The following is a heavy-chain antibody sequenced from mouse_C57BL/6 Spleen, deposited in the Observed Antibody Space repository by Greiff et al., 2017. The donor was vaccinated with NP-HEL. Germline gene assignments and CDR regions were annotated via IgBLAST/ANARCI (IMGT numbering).Heavy chain of an antibody. Sequence: QVQLQQPGAELVRPGSSVKLSCKASGYTFTSYWMHWVKQRPIQGLEWIGNIDPSDSETHYNQKFKDKATLTVDKSSSTAYMQLSSLTSEDSAVYYCARSWLLNSPWFAYWGQGTLVTVSA. D-gene: IGHD2-3*01. CDR3: ARSWLLNSPWFAY. V-gene: IGHV1-52*01. CDR2: IDPSDSET. CDR1: GYTFTSYW. J-gene: IGHJ3*01.